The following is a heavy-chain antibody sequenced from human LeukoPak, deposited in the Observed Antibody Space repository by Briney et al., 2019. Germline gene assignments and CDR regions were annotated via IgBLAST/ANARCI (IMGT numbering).Heavy chain of an antibody. D-gene: IGHD2-21*02. V-gene: IGHV3-30-3*01. CDR1: GFTFSSYA. J-gene: IGHJ4*02. Sequence: PGGSLRLSCAASGFTFSSYAMHWGRQAPAKGLEWVAVISYDGSNKYYADSVKGRFTISRDNSKNTLYLQMNSLRAEDTAVYYCARDRRPGVGELLVYYWGQGTLVTVSS. CDR2: ISYDGSNK. CDR3: ARDRRPGVGELLVYY.